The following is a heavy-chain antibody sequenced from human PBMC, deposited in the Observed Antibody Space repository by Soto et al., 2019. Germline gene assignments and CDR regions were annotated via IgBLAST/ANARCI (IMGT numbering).Heavy chain of an antibody. CDR3: ARVKLGARPHAFDI. J-gene: IGHJ3*02. CDR2: IYYSGST. CDR1: GGSISSYY. Sequence: NPSETLSLTCTVSGGSISSYYWSWIRQSPGKGLEWIGDIYYSGSTNDNPSLKGRVTMSLDTSKTQFSLKLSSVTAADTAVYYCARVKLGARPHAFDIWGQGTMVTVSS. D-gene: IGHD1-26*01. V-gene: IGHV4-59*01.